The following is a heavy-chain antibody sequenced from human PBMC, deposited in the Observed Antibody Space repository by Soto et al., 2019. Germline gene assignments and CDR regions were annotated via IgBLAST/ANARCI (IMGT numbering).Heavy chain of an antibody. V-gene: IGHV5-51*01. CDR1: GFSFSRYT. J-gene: IGHJ6*02. D-gene: IGHD4-17*01. Sequence: GESLKIACVGSGFSFSRYTVGWVRQVPGKGLEWMGVIHPGDSDTIYSPSFQGQVTISADKSISTAYLQWSSLKASDTAMYYCTLSYGDSYYYYYGMYVWGQGTTVTVS. CDR3: TLSYGDSYYYYYGMYV. CDR2: IHPGDSDT.